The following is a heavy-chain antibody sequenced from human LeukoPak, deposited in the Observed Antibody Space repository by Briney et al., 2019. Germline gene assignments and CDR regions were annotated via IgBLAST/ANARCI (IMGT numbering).Heavy chain of an antibody. CDR1: GFTFSSYG. Sequence: GGSLRLSCAASGFTFSSYGMHWVRQAPGKGLEWVAFIRYDGSNKYYADSVKGRFTISRDNSKNTLYLQMNSLRAEDTAVYYCAKDSGHYYYDSSGYSDYWGQGTLVTDSS. J-gene: IGHJ4*02. CDR3: AKDSGHYYYDSSGYSDY. CDR2: IRYDGSNK. V-gene: IGHV3-30*02. D-gene: IGHD3-22*01.